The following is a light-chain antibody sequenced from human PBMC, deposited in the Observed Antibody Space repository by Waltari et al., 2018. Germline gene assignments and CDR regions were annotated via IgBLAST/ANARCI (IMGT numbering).Light chain of an antibody. Sequence: QSVLTQPPSASGTPGQRVTIPCSGTRPNSGIHPVNWYQQLPGTAPKLIIYRDNQRPSGFPDRFSGSKSGTSASLAISGLQSEDEADYYCAAWDDSLNGVFGGGTKLTVL. J-gene: IGLJ3*02. V-gene: IGLV1-44*01. CDR3: AAWDDSLNGV. CDR2: RDN. CDR1: RPNSGIHP.